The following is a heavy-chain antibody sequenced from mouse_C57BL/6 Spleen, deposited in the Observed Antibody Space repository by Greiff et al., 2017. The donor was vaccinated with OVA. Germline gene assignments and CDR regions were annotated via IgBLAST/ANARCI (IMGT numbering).Heavy chain of an antibody. D-gene: IGHD4-1*01. CDR3: ARIGPLTSHFDY. J-gene: IGHJ2*01. CDR1: GFTFSDYY. V-gene: IGHV5-16*01. CDR2: INYDGSST. Sequence: EVKVEESEGGLVQPGSSMKLSCTASGFTFSDYYMAWVRQVPEKGLEWVANINYDGSSTYYLDSLKSRFIISRDNAKNILYLQMSSLKSEDTATYYCARIGPLTSHFDYWGQGTTLTVSS.